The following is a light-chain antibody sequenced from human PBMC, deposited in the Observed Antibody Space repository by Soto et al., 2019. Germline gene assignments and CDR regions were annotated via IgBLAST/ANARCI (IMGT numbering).Light chain of an antibody. CDR1: SSSIGASYD. V-gene: IGLV1-40*01. CDR3: QSSDSSLSGAV. Sequence: QSVLTQPPSVSGAPGQRVTISCTGSSSSIGASYDVHWYQQVPGTAPKLLIFGNSNRPSGVPDRFSGSKSGTSASLAITGLQAEDEADYYCQSSDSSLSGAVFGGGTKVTVL. CDR2: GNS. J-gene: IGLJ2*01.